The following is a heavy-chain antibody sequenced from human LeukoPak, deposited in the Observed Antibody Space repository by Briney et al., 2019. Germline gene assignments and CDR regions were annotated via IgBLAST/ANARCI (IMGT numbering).Heavy chain of an antibody. CDR2: INPSGGST. V-gene: IGHV1-46*01. Sequence: GASVTVSCMASGYTFTSYYMHWVRQAPGQGLAWMGIINPSGGSTSYAQKFQGRVTMTRDTSTSTVYMELSSLRSEDTAVYYCARASRTGYSYGRAFDYWGQGTLVTVSS. J-gene: IGHJ4*02. CDR3: ARASRTGYSYGRAFDY. D-gene: IGHD5-18*01. CDR1: GYTFTSYY.